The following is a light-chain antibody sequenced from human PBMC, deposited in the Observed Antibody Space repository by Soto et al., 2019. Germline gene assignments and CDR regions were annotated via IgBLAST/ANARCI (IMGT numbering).Light chain of an antibody. CDR2: DVS. Sequence: EIVLTQSPATLSLSPGERATLSCRASQSDRDSLIWYQQKPGQAPRLLIYDVSNRATGIPARFSGSGSGTDFTVTISSLEPEDVAVYYCQQRYSWPITFGQGTRLEIK. V-gene: IGKV3-11*01. J-gene: IGKJ5*01. CDR1: QSDRDS. CDR3: QQRYSWPIT.